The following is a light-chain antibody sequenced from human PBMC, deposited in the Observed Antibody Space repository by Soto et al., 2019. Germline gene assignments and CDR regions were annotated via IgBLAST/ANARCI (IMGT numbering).Light chain of an antibody. CDR1: QSVSRN. J-gene: IGKJ4*01. V-gene: IGKV3-15*01. Sequence: ETVMTQSPATLSVSPGERTSLSCRASQSVSRNLAWYQQKPGQTPRLLIYGTSTRATGVPARFSAIGSGTEFTLTISSPQSEDFGVYYCQQYHNWPLTFGGGTKVEI. CDR3: QQYHNWPLT. CDR2: GTS.